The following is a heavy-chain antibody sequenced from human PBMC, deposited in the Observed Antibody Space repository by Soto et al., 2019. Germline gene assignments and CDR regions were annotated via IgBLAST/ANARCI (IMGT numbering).Heavy chain of an antibody. CDR1: GYTFTGYY. Sequence: ASVKVSCKASGYTFTGYYMHWVRQAPGQGLEWMGWINPNSGGANYAQKFQGWVTMTRDTSISTAYMELSRLRSDDTAVYYCARSKPAYCSSTSCYAYAFDIWGQGTMVTVS. D-gene: IGHD2-2*01. J-gene: IGHJ3*02. V-gene: IGHV1-2*04. CDR3: ARSKPAYCSSTSCYAYAFDI. CDR2: INPNSGGA.